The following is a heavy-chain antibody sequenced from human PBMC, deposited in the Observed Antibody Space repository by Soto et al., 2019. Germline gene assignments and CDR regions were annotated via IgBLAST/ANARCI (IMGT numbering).Heavy chain of an antibody. J-gene: IGHJ4*02. CDR3: AKDPRRPYGDNETTSSGLDY. CDR2: ISYDGSNK. Sequence: PGGSLRLSCAASGFTFSSYGMHWVRRAPGKGLEWVAVISYDGSNKYYADSVKGRFTISRDNSKNTLYLQMNSLRAEDTAVYYCAKDPRRPYGDNETTSSGLDYWGQGTLVTVSS. V-gene: IGHV3-30*18. D-gene: IGHD4-17*01. CDR1: GFTFSSYG.